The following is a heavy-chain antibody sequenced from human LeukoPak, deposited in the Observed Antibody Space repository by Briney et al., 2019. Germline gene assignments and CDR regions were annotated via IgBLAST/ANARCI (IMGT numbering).Heavy chain of an antibody. CDR1: GFSFNNFG. D-gene: IGHD6-13*01. Sequence: GGSLRLSCVASGFSFNNFGMSWVRQAPGKGLEWVSSISGTGGSTHYADSVKGRFTISRDNSKNTLYLQMNSLRAEDTAVYYCARDPHSSSWYVVDYFDYWGQGTLVTVSS. CDR3: ARDPHSSSWYVVDYFDY. V-gene: IGHV3-23*01. CDR2: ISGTGGST. J-gene: IGHJ4*02.